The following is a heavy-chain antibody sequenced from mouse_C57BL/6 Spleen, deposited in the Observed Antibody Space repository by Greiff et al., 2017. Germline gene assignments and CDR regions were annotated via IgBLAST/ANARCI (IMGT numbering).Heavy chain of an antibody. V-gene: IGHV1-63*01. J-gene: IGHJ1*03. Sequence: VQLQESGAELVRPGTSVKMSCKASGYTFTNYWIGWAKQRPGHGLEWIGDIYPGGGYTNYNEKFKGKATLTAAKSSSTAYMQFNSLRSEDSAIYYCASYCGSPYWYFDVWGTGTTVTVSS. CDR2: IYPGGGYT. CDR1: GYTFTNYW. CDR3: ASYCGSPYWYFDV. D-gene: IGHD1-1*01.